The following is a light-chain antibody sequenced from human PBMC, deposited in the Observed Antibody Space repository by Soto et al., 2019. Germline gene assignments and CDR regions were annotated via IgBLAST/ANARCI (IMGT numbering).Light chain of an antibody. CDR1: SNDVGNYKY. CDR3: SSFTTGSTLAYV. CDR2: EVS. J-gene: IGLJ1*01. V-gene: IGLV2-14*01. Sequence: SVLTQPASVSVSPGQAITMSFTETSNDVGNYKYVSWYQQHPGKAPKLVIYEVSNRPSGISTRFSGSKSGNTASLTISGLQPEDEADYYCSSFTTGSTLAYVFGAGAKVTVL.